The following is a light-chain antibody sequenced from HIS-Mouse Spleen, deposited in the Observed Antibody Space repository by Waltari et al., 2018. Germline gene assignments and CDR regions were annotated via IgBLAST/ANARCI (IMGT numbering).Light chain of an antibody. J-gene: IGLJ3*02. V-gene: IGLV2-23*01. Sequence: QSALTQPASVSGSPGQSITISCTGTSRDVGSYNLVSWYQQHPGTAPKLMIYEGSKRPAGVSKRFCGSKSGNTASLTISGLQAEDEADYYCCSYAGSPRVFGGGTKLTVL. CDR1: SRDVGSYNL. CDR3: CSYAGSPRV. CDR2: EGS.